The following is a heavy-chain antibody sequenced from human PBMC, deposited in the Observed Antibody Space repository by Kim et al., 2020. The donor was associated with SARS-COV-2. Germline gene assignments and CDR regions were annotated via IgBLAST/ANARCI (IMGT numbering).Heavy chain of an antibody. Sequence: SETLSLTCAVYGGSFSGYYWSWIRQPPGKGLEWIGEINHSGSTNYNPSLKSRVTISVDTSKNQFSLKLSSVTAADTAVYYCARVWAPGRSGYYYNYWGQGTLVTVSS. CDR2: INHSGST. CDR3: ARVWAPGRSGYYYNY. D-gene: IGHD3-22*01. J-gene: IGHJ4*02. CDR1: GGSFSGYY. V-gene: IGHV4-34*01.